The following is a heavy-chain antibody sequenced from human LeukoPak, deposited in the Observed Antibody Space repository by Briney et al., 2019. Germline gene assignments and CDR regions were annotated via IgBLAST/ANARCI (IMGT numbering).Heavy chain of an antibody. D-gene: IGHD3-10*01. V-gene: IGHV4-30-2*01. CDR2: IYHGGST. Sequence: SETLSLTCAVSGGSISSGGYSWTWIRQPPGKGLEWIGYIYHGGSTYYNPSLKSRVTISVDRSKNQVSLKLSSVTAAGTAVYYCARTNYYGSGKYYYFDYRGQGTLVTVSS. J-gene: IGHJ4*02. CDR3: ARTNYYGSGKYYYFDY. CDR1: GGSISSGGYS.